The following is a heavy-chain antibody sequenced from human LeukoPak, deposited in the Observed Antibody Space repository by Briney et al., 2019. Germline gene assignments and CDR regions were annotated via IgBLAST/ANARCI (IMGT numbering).Heavy chain of an antibody. CDR1: GFTFSRYS. Sequence: PGGSLRLSCAASGFTFSRYSMNWVRQAPGKGLEWVSSISSSSSYIYYADSVKGRFTISRDNSKNTLYLQMNSLRAEDTAVYYCAKDYSSGWYNWFDPWGQGTLVTVSS. CDR2: ISSSSSYI. J-gene: IGHJ5*02. V-gene: IGHV3-21*04. CDR3: AKDYSSGWYNWFDP. D-gene: IGHD6-19*01.